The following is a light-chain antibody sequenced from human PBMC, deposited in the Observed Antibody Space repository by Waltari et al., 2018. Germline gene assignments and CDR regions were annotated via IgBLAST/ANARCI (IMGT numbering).Light chain of an antibody. Sequence: IQLTPPTSSLSASVGHRLTLTCRASQGISRYLAWDQQKPGKAPKLLIYAASTLQSGVPTRFSGSGSGTDFTLTISSLQHEDFATYDCQQLNSYLFGFGAGTKVDIK. CDR3: QQLNSYLFG. CDR1: QGISRY. CDR2: AAS. V-gene: IGKV1-9*01. J-gene: IGKJ3*01.